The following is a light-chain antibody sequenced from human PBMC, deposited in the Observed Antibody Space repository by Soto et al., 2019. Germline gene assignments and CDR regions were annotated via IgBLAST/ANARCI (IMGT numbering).Light chain of an antibody. CDR1: QSVPSNY. Sequence: EIVLTQSPGTLSLSPGERATLSCRASQSVPSNYLAWYQQRIGQTPRLLIYGVFRRAAGIPDRFSGSGSGTDFTLTISSLETEDFAVYYCQQYSASLTWTFGQGTKVDIK. V-gene: IGKV3-20*01. CDR2: GVF. J-gene: IGKJ1*01. CDR3: QQYSASLTWT.